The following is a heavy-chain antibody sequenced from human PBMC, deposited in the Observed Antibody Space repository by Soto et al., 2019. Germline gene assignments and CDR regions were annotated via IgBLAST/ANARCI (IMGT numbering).Heavy chain of an antibody. CDR1: GFTFSSYG. V-gene: IGHV3-74*01. Sequence: EVQLVESGGGLVQRGGSLRLSCAASGFTFSSYGVDWVRQVPGKGRVWVSVISGDGGKTGYAHSVKGRFTISRDNAKKAVYLQMNSLRAEDTAVYYCARGLIEYVGSSLSIYGLDVWGQGTTVTVSS. CDR3: ARGLIEYVGSSLSIYGLDV. CDR2: ISGDGGKT. D-gene: IGHD2-8*01. J-gene: IGHJ6*02.